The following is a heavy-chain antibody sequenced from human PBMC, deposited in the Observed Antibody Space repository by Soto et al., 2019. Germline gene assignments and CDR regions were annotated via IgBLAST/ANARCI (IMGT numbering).Heavy chain of an antibody. CDR3: ARALDYDFWGGRNWFDP. CDR1: GASITDNY. Sequence: QVQLQQSGPGLVRPSEALTLTCDVSGASITDNYWIWIRQPPGKGPEWIGYVNYSGLANYNPSLKRRVTIETETSKNRLFLKVDSLTAEDTAVYYCARALDYDFWGGRNWFDPWGQGILVTVSS. J-gene: IGHJ5*02. D-gene: IGHD3-3*01. CDR2: VNYSGLA. V-gene: IGHV4-59*01.